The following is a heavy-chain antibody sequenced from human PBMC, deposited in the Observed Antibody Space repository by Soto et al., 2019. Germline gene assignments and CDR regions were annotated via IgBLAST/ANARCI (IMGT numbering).Heavy chain of an antibody. Sequence: SETLSLTCAVYGGSFSGYYWSWIRQPPGKGLEWIGEINHSGSTNYNPSLKSRVTISVDTSKNQFSLKLSSVTAADTAVYYCARGAVVTPIAGSWFDPWGQGTLVTVSS. V-gene: IGHV4-34*01. J-gene: IGHJ5*02. CDR3: ARGAVVTPIAGSWFDP. CDR2: INHSGST. CDR1: GGSFSGYY. D-gene: IGHD2-21*02.